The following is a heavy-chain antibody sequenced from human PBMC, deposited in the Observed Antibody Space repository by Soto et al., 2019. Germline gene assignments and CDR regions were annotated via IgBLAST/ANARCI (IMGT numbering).Heavy chain of an antibody. CDR1: GYTFTTSG. CDR3: ARGRGIPADVDY. D-gene: IGHD2-2*01. CDR2: ISAYNGNT. V-gene: IGHV1-18*01. J-gene: IGHJ4*02. Sequence: QVQLVQSGAEVRKPGASVKVSCKASGYTFTTSGISWVRQAPGQGLEWMAMISAYNGNTNYAQKYLGRVTLTTDTPPSTAYRVRRSLKSDDTATYYCARGRGIPADVDYWGQGSLVTVSS.